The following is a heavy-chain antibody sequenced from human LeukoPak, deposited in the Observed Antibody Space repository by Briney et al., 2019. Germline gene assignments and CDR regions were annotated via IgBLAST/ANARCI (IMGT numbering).Heavy chain of an antibody. D-gene: IGHD1-1*01. Sequence: GGSLRLSCAASGFTFSSYAMSWVRQAPGKGLEWVSAISGSGGSTYYADSVKGRFTISGDNSKNTLYLQMNSLRAEDTAVYYCAKGTYGRLESGYFDYWGQGTLVTVSS. J-gene: IGHJ4*02. V-gene: IGHV3-23*01. CDR3: AKGTYGRLESGYFDY. CDR1: GFTFSSYA. CDR2: ISGSGGST.